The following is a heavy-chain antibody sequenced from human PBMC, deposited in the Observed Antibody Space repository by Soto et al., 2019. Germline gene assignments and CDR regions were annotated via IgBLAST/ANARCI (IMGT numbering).Heavy chain of an antibody. V-gene: IGHV4-39*07. CDR3: ARFPPASFYYYMDV. CDR1: GDSVNSNNVY. CDR2: INHSGST. Sequence: SETLSLSYTVSGDSVNSNNVYWGWVRQPPGKRLECIGEINHSGSTYYNPSLKSRVTISVDTSKNQFSLKLSSVTAADTAVYYCARFPPASFYYYMDVWGKGTTVTVSS. J-gene: IGHJ6*03.